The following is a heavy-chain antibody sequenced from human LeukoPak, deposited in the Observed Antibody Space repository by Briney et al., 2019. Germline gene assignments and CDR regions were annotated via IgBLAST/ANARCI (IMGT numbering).Heavy chain of an antibody. V-gene: IGHV3-23*01. D-gene: IGHD5-12*01. J-gene: IGHJ4*02. CDR2: ISGSGGST. CDR1: GFTFSSYA. CDR3: VNPGRKGYSGYDVFDY. Sequence: GGSLRLSCAASGFTFSSYAMSWVRQAPGKGLEWVSAISGSGGSTYYADSVKGRFTISRDNSKNTLYLQMNSLRAEDTAVYYCVNPGRKGYSGYDVFDYWGQGTLVTVSS.